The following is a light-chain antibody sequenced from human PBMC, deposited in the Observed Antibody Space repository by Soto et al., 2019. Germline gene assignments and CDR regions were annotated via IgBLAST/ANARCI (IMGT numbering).Light chain of an antibody. V-gene: IGKV3-15*01. J-gene: IGKJ4*01. CDR3: QQYNNWPLT. CDR2: DAS. Sequence: EIMMTQSPATLSVSPGERATLSCRASQSVRSNLAWYQQKPGQPPRLLIYDASNRATGIPARFSGSGSGTESILTINSLLSEDCATYYCQQYNNWPLTFGGGIKVEI. CDR1: QSVRSN.